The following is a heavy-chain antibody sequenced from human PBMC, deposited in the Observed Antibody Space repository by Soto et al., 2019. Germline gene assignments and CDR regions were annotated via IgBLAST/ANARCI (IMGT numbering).Heavy chain of an antibody. CDR2: TYYRTQWNN. J-gene: IGHJ3*02. CDR1: WYSFSIINSS. CDR3: ERTKGYDYLDI. D-gene: IGHD3-16*01. V-gene: IGHV6-1*01. Sequence: SHALXLTWAISWYSFSIINSSVDFIMQSPSRVLGLLGRTYYRTQWNNDYALSVKSRITINPDTSKNQFSLRLNSVTPENKAVYYRERTKGYDYLDIWGPGTMVTV.